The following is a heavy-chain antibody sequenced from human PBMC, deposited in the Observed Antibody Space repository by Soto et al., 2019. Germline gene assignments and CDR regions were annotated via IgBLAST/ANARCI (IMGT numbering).Heavy chain of an antibody. Sequence: PGGSLRLSCAASGFTFTNYLMTWVRQAPGKGLEWVSSIDKSGGDTYYADSVKGRFTISRDNSKNTLYLQMNGLRAEDTALYYCAKDTYSRSWYFWGQGTQVTVSS. CDR3: AKDTYSRSWYF. CDR2: IDKSGGDT. CDR1: GFTFTNYL. V-gene: IGHV3-23*05. J-gene: IGHJ4*02. D-gene: IGHD2-2*01.